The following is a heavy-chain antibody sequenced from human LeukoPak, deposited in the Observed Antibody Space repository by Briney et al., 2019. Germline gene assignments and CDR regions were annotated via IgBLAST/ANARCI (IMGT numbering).Heavy chain of an antibody. J-gene: IGHJ4*02. V-gene: IGHV5-51*01. CDR3: ARCDASGNCNGFDF. CDR2: IYPGDSDT. CDR1: GYSFTNYW. D-gene: IGHD1-1*01. Sequence: GESLKISCKGSGYSFTNYWIGWVRQMPGKGLEWMGIIYPGDSDTRYSPSFQGQVTISADKSISTAYLQWTSLKAPDSAMYYCARCDASGNCNGFDFWGQGTLVTVPS.